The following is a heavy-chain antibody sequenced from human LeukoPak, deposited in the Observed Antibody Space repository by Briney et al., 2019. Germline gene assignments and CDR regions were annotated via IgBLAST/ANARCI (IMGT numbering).Heavy chain of an antibody. CDR1: GFTFSTYA. CDR3: ARARGYDGSGFYLDY. CDR2: ISYDGSKK. V-gene: IGHV3-30-3*01. Sequence: PGGSLRLSCAASGFTFSTYAMHCVRQAPGKGLEWVALISYDGSKKYYADSVKGRFTSSRDNPKNTLYLEMNSLRVEDTAEYYCARARGYDGSGFYLDYWGQGTLVSVSS. D-gene: IGHD3-22*01. J-gene: IGHJ4*02.